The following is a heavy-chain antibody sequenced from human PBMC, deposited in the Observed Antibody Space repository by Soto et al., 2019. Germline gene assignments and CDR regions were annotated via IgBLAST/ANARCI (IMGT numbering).Heavy chain of an antibody. V-gene: IGHV3-9*01. CDR1: GFTFDDYA. Sequence: EVQLVESGGGLVQPGRSLRLSCAASGFTFDDYAMHWVRQVPGKGLEWVSGINWNSGSIGYGDSVKGRFAISRDNATNSLHLQMNSLSAEDTAFYYCVKDESINWYSGHFRHWGQGTLVTVSS. D-gene: IGHD6-13*01. CDR3: VKDESINWYSGHFRH. J-gene: IGHJ1*01. CDR2: INWNSGSI.